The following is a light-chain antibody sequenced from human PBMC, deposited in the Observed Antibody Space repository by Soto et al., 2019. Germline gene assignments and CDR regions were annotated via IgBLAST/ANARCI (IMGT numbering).Light chain of an antibody. CDR1: QSVSSY. J-gene: IGKJ2*01. CDR3: QQRSNWPYT. V-gene: IGKV3-11*01. Sequence: EIVLTQSPGTLSLSPGERATLSCRASQSVSSYLAWYQQKPGQAPRLLIYDADNRAAGFPARFTGSGSGTDFTLTISSLEPKDFAVYYCQQRSNWPYTFGQGTKLEIK. CDR2: DAD.